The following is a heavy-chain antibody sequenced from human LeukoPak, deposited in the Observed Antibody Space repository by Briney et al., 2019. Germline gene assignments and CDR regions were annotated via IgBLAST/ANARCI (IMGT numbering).Heavy chain of an antibody. CDR2: MNPNRGAS. CDR3: ARSGITTIPNFDY. D-gene: IGHD1/OR15-1a*01. Sequence: SVKVSCKASGYTFSGYYIHWLRQAPGQELEGMGWMNPNRGASNNAQKFQGRVTLSRDTYISTAYMELRRLRSDDTAVYYCARSGITTIPNFDYWGQAAMVTVCS. CDR1: GYTFSGYY. J-gene: IGHJ4*02. V-gene: IGHV1-2*02.